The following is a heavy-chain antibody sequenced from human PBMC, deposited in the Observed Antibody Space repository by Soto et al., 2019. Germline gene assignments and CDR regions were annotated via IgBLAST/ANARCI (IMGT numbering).Heavy chain of an antibody. J-gene: IGHJ4*02. CDR3: TRSIGSGGVIGGFDY. Sequence: QVQLVQSETEVKKPGSAVKVSCKASGGTFNTYAMNWVRQAPGQGLEWMGGIIPMFDTPRYAQKFQGRVTITVDESTTTAYMELSSLRSDDTAVYYCTRSIGSGGVIGGFDYWGQGTLDTVSS. D-gene: IGHD3-16*02. CDR2: IIPMFDTP. CDR1: GGTFNTYA. V-gene: IGHV1-69*01.